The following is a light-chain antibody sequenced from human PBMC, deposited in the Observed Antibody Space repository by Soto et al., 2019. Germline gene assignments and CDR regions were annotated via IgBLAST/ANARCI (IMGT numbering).Light chain of an antibody. Sequence: DIQMTQSPSTLSASVGDRVTITCRASQSISSWLAWYQQKPGKAPKLLIYDASSLESGVPSRFSGSGSGTEFTLTISSLQPDDFATYYCQQYNSYPWTLGQGTNADIK. J-gene: IGKJ1*01. CDR1: QSISSW. CDR2: DAS. CDR3: QQYNSYPWT. V-gene: IGKV1-5*01.